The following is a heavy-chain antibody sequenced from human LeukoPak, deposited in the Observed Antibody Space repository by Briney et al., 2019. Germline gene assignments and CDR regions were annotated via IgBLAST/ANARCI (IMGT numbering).Heavy chain of an antibody. CDR1: GDSIRRDNYY. D-gene: IGHD3-16*02. J-gene: IGHJ4*02. V-gene: IGHV4-39*01. CDR3: ATHPLLDY. Sequence: SETLSLTCTVSGDSIRRDNYYWGRIRQPPGKGLEWMGSIYYSGSTYYNPSLKSRVSISADPSKSQFSLKLTSVTAADTAVYYCATHPLLDYWGQGSLVTVSS. CDR2: IYYSGST.